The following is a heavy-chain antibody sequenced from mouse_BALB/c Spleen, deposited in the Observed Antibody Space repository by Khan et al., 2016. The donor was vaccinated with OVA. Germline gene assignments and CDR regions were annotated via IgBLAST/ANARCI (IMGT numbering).Heavy chain of an antibody. D-gene: IGHD1-1*01. Sequence: EVQLQQSGPELVKPGASVKISCKASGYSFNGYFMNWVMQSHGKSLEWIGRINPHIGETFYNQEFKGKATLTVDESASTAHMELRSLSSEDSADYDCARKNGSDFDYWGQGTTLTVSS. CDR2: INPHIGET. CDR3: ARKNGSDFDY. J-gene: IGHJ2*01. CDR1: GYSFNGYF. V-gene: IGHV1-20*02.